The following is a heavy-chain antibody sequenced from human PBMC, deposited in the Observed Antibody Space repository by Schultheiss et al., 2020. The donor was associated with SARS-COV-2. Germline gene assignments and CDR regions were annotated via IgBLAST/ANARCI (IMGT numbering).Heavy chain of an antibody. J-gene: IGHJ3*02. CDR1: GGSISSGGYY. Sequence: SETLSLTCTVSGGSISSGGYYWSWIRQPPGKGLEWIGEINHSGSTNYNPSLKSRVTISVDTSKNQFSLKLSSVTAADTAVYYCARAGDGYNYEFGAFDIWGQGTMVTVSS. CDR2: INHSGST. CDR3: ARAGDGYNYEFGAFDI. D-gene: IGHD5-24*01. V-gene: IGHV4-39*07.